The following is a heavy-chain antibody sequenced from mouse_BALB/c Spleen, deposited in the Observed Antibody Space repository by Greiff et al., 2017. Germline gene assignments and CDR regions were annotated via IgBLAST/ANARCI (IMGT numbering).Heavy chain of an antibody. Sequence: DVQLQESGPGLVKPSQSLSLTCTVTGYSITSDYAWNWIRQFPGNKLEWMGYISYSGSTSYNPSLKSRISITRDTSKNQFFLQLNSVTTEDTATYYCARCDDYGYFDVWGAGTTVTVSS. J-gene: IGHJ1*01. CDR3: ARCDDYGYFDV. D-gene: IGHD2-3*01. V-gene: IGHV3-2*02. CDR1: GYSITSDYA. CDR2: ISYSGST.